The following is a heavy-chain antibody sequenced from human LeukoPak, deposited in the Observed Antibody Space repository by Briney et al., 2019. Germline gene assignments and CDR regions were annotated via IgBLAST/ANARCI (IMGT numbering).Heavy chain of an antibody. CDR2: ISSSSSYI. V-gene: IGHV3-21*01. J-gene: IGHJ4*02. D-gene: IGHD1-1*01. CDR3: ARSGPRETPTGY. Sequence: GGSLRLSCAASGFTFSSYSMNWVRQAPGKGLEWVSSISSSSSYIYYADSVKGRFTISRDNAKNSLYLQTNSLRAEDTAVYYCARSGPRETPTGYWGQGTLVTVSS. CDR1: GFTFSSYS.